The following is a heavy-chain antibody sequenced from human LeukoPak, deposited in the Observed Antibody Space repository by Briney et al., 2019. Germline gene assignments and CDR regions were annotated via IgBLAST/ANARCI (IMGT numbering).Heavy chain of an antibody. V-gene: IGHV3-9*01. D-gene: IGHD2-2*01. J-gene: IGHJ4*02. Sequence: GGSLRLSCAASGFTFDDYAMHWVRQAPGKGLEWVSGISWNSGSIGYADSVKGRFTISRDSAKNSLYLQMNSLRAEDTALYYCAKQGCSSTSCYSESDYLDYWGQGTLVTVSS. CDR2: ISWNSGSI. CDR1: GFTFDDYA. CDR3: AKQGCSSTSCYSESDYLDY.